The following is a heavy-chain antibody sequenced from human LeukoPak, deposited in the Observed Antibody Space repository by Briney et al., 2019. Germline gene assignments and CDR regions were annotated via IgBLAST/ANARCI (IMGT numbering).Heavy chain of an antibody. D-gene: IGHD2-15*01. Sequence: SETLSLTCAVYGGSFSGYYWSWIRQPPGKGLEWIGEINHSGSTNYNPSLKSRVTISVDTSKNQFSLKLSSATAADTAVYYCARVRWRGGGIDYWGQGTLVTVSS. CDR3: ARVRWRGGGIDY. J-gene: IGHJ4*02. CDR2: INHSGST. V-gene: IGHV4-34*01. CDR1: GGSFSGYY.